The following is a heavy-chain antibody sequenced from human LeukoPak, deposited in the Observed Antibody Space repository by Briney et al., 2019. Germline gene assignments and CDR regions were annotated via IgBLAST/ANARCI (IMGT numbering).Heavy chain of an antibody. V-gene: IGHV1-18*01. Sequence: ASVKVSCKASGYTFTSYGISWARQAPGQGLEWMGWISAYNGNTNYAQKLQGRVTMTTDTSTSTAYMELRSLRSDDTAVYYCARRVVVPAAIGAYYYGMDVWGQGTTVTVSS. CDR2: ISAYNGNT. CDR1: GYTFTSYG. D-gene: IGHD2-2*01. CDR3: ARRVVVPAAIGAYYYGMDV. J-gene: IGHJ6*02.